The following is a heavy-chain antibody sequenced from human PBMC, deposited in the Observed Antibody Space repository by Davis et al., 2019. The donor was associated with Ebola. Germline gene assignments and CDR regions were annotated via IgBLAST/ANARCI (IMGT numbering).Heavy chain of an antibody. D-gene: IGHD5-12*01. CDR3: AREGYSGYVRISGSYYADY. J-gene: IGHJ4*02. CDR1: GFTFGDFA. Sequence: GGSLRLSCTASGFTFGDFAINWVRQAPGKGLEWVSLMSGGGSTFYADSVKGRFTISRDNSKNTLYLQMNNLRVDDTAVYYCAREGYSGYVRISGSYYADYWGQGTLVTVSS. CDR2: MSGGGST. V-gene: IGHV3-66*01.